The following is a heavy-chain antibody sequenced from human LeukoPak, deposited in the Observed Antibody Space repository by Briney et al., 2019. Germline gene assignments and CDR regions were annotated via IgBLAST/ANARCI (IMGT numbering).Heavy chain of an antibody. J-gene: IGHJ5*02. Sequence: ASVKVSCKASGYTFTGYYMHWVRQAPGQGLEWMGWINPNSGGTNYAQKFQGRVTMTRDTSISTAYMELSSLRSEDTAVYYRARGGRDGYPGSWFDPWGQGTLVTVSS. V-gene: IGHV1-2*02. D-gene: IGHD5-24*01. CDR2: INPNSGGT. CDR1: GYTFTGYY. CDR3: ARGGRDGYPGSWFDP.